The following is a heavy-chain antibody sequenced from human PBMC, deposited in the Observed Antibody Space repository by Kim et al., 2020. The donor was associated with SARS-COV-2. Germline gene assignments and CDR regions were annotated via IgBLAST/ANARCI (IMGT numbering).Heavy chain of an antibody. CDR2: ISAYNGNT. V-gene: IGHV1-18*01. CDR3: ARDHGYYGSGSYGY. CDR1: GYTFTSYG. D-gene: IGHD3-10*01. Sequence: ASVKVSCQASGYTFTSYGISWVRQAPGQGLEWMGWISAYNGNTNYAQKLQGRVTMTTDTSTSTAYMELRSLRSDDTAVYYCARDHGYYGSGSYGYWGQGTLVTVSS. J-gene: IGHJ4*02.